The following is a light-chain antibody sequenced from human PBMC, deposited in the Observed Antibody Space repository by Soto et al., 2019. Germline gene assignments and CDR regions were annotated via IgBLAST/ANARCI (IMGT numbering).Light chain of an antibody. CDR2: DVV. CDR3: CSYTSSSNYA. J-gene: IGLJ1*01. Sequence: QSVLTQPASVSGSPGQSITISCTGTGSDVGAYNYVSWYQQCPGKAPKLIIYDVVNRPSGVSNRFSGSKSGNTAALIIFGIQDEYEDDHYCCSYTSSSNYAFGTATKVKVL. CDR1: GSDVGAYNY. V-gene: IGLV2-14*01.